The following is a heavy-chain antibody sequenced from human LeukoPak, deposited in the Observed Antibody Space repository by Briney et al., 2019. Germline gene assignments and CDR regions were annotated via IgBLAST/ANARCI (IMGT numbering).Heavy chain of an antibody. CDR1: GCSISTYY. J-gene: IGHJ4*02. CDR3: ARYPFSYTRNGHYYFDY. Sequence: PSETLSLTCTVSGCSISTYYWNWIRQPPGKGLEWICYIYSSGSTDYNPSLRSRVTVSLDAYKNQFSLRLSSVNAEDTAVYYYARYPFSYTRNGHYYFDYWGQGSLLTVSS. D-gene: IGHD3-16*01. CDR2: IYSSGST. V-gene: IGHV4-59*08.